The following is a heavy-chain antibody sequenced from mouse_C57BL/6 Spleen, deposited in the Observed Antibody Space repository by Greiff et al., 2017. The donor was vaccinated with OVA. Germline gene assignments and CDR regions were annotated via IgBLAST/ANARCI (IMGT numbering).Heavy chain of an antibody. V-gene: IGHV1-82*01. CDR3: ARRAVSDWYFDV. CDR2: IYPGDGDT. Sequence: QVQLQQSGPELVKPGASVKISCKASGYAFSSSWMTWVKQRPGQGLEWIGRIYPGDGDTNYNGKFKGKATLTADKSSSTAYMQLSSLTSEDSAVYVCARRAVSDWYFDVWGTGTTVTVSA. CDR1: GYAFSSSW. J-gene: IGHJ1*03. D-gene: IGHD3-1*01.